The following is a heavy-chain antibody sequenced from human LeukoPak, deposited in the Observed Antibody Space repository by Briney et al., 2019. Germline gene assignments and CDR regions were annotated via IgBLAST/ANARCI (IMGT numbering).Heavy chain of an antibody. V-gene: IGHV3-23*01. Sequence: PGGSLRLSCAASGFTFSSYAMNWVRQAPGKGLEWVSAISGIGGSTYYADSVKGRFTISRDNSKNTLYLQMNSLRAEDTAVYYCAKVYGSGSYPFDYWGQGTLVTVSS. CDR3: AKVYGSGSYPFDY. CDR1: GFTFSSYA. CDR2: ISGIGGST. J-gene: IGHJ4*02. D-gene: IGHD3-10*01.